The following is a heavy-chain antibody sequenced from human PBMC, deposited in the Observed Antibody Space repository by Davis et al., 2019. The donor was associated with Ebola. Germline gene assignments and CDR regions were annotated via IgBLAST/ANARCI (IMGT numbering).Heavy chain of an antibody. CDR1: GFTFSSYA. CDR3: AKDEVAVAGYYYYGMDV. Sequence: GESLKISCAASGFTFSSYAMSWVRQAPGKGLEWVSAISGSGGSTYYADSVKGRFTISRDNSKNTLYLQMNSLRAEDTAVYYCAKDEVAVAGYYYYGMDVWGQGTTVTVSS. CDR2: ISGSGGST. V-gene: IGHV3-23*01. D-gene: IGHD6-19*01. J-gene: IGHJ6*02.